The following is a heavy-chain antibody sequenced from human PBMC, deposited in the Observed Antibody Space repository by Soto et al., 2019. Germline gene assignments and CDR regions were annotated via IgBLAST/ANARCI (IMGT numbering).Heavy chain of an antibody. D-gene: IGHD3-3*01. CDR2: ISGSGGST. CDR3: AKQNTIFGVVIDVYYYGMDV. J-gene: IGHJ6*02. V-gene: IGHV3-23*01. CDR1: GFTFSSYA. Sequence: EVQLLESGGGLVQPGGSLRLSCAASGFTFSSYAMSWVRQAPGKGLEWVSSISGSGGSTYYADSVKGRFTISRDNSKNRLYLQMNSLRAEDTAVYYCAKQNTIFGVVIDVYYYGMDVWGQGTTVTVSS.